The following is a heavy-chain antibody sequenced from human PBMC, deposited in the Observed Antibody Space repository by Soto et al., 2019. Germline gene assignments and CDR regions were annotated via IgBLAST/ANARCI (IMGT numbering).Heavy chain of an antibody. V-gene: IGHV1-2*04. CDR1: GDSFNDYY. Sequence: ASVKVSCKSSGDSFNDYYIHWVRQAPGQGLEWMGWINPNGGVTKYAQKFQGWVTMTRDTSIRTVYMELRSLTSDDTAVYYCARDHRKNVVVVPAAYYYYYMDVWGKGTTVTVSS. J-gene: IGHJ6*03. CDR2: INPNGGVT. CDR3: ARDHRKNVVVVPAAYYYYYMDV. D-gene: IGHD2-2*01.